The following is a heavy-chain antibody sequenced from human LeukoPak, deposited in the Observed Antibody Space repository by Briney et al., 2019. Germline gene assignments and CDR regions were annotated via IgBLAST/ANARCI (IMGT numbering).Heavy chain of an antibody. V-gene: IGHV3-23*01. J-gene: IGHJ4*02. CDR3: TRGSYGDYEY. CDR2: ISGSGGSA. Sequence: RAGGSLRLSCAASGFTFSSYAMSWVRQAPGKGLEWVSAISGSGGSAYYADSVKGRFTISRDNAQNSLYLQMNSLRAEDTAVYYCTRGSYGDYEYWGQGTLVTVSS. D-gene: IGHD4-17*01. CDR1: GFTFSSYA.